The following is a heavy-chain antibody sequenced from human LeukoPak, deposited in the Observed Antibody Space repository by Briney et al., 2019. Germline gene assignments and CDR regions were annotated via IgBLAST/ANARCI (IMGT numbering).Heavy chain of an antibody. J-gene: IGHJ4*02. Sequence: ASQTLSLTCAISGDSVSSNSAAWNWISEYPSRVLEWLGRTYYRSKWYNDYAVSVKSRITINPDTSKNQFSLQLNSVTPEDTAVYYCAPSPQWLVDSFDYWGQGTLVTVSS. CDR2: TYYRSKWYN. CDR1: GDSVSSNSAA. V-gene: IGHV6-1*01. CDR3: APSPQWLVDSFDY. D-gene: IGHD6-19*01.